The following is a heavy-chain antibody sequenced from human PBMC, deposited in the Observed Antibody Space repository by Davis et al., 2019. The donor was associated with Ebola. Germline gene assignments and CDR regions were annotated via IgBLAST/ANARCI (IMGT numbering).Heavy chain of an antibody. D-gene: IGHD3-10*01. J-gene: IGHJ4*02. CDR2: INPNDGRT. CDR3: ARGGTDYSGSGNDYNSIDYFDY. CDR1: GYTFTNYY. V-gene: IGHV1-46*01. Sequence: ASVKVSCKASGYTFTNYYMHWVRQAPGQGLEWMGMINPNDGRTIYAQKFQGRVTVTRDTSTTTVYMDLSSLRSEDTAVYYCARGGTDYSGSGNDYNSIDYFDYWGQGTLVTVSS.